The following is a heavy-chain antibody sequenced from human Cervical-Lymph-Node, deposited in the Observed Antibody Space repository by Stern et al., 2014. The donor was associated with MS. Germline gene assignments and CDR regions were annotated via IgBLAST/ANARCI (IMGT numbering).Heavy chain of an antibody. Sequence: QVQLVQSGAEVKKPGASVTVSCKTSAYTLTPYAIHWVRHAPGHRLEWMGWIATNNGNTKYSQNFQGRVTLTRDTSASTAYMEMRSLRSEDTAVYFCARDSSVAGTVPNWFDPWGQGTLVTVSS. D-gene: IGHD6-19*01. CDR2: IATNNGNT. J-gene: IGHJ5*02. CDR3: ARDSSVAGTVPNWFDP. V-gene: IGHV1-3*04. CDR1: AYTLTPYA.